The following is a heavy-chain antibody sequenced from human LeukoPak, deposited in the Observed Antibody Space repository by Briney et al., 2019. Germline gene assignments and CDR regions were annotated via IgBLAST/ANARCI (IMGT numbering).Heavy chain of an antibody. D-gene: IGHD2-2*01. J-gene: IGHJ6*02. Sequence: ASVKVSCKVSGYTLTELSMHRVRQAPGKGLEWMGGFDPEDGETIYAQKFQGRVTMTEDTSTDTAYMELSSLRSEDTAVYYCATDQNVVVPSSVYYYGMDVWGQGTTVTVSS. CDR3: ATDQNVVVPSSVYYYGMDV. V-gene: IGHV1-24*01. CDR2: FDPEDGET. CDR1: GYTLTELS.